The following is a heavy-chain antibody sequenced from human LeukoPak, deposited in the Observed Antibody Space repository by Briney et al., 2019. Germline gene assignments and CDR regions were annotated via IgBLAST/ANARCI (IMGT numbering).Heavy chain of an antibody. J-gene: IGHJ4*02. CDR1: GYTFTKYD. Sequence: ASVKVSCKVSGYTFTKYDINWVRQATGQGLEWMGWMNPNSGNTDYAQEFRGRVTMTRNTSIGTAYMDLSSLTSEDTAVYYCARGDGYNGYGGVDYWGQGTLVTVSS. D-gene: IGHD5-12*01. V-gene: IGHV1-8*01. CDR3: ARGDGYNGYGGVDY. CDR2: MNPNSGNT.